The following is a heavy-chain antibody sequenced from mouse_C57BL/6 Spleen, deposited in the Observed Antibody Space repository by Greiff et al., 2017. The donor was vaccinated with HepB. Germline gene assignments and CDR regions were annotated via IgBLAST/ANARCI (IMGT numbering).Heavy chain of an antibody. D-gene: IGHD1-1*01. CDR3: ARDPFITTVVALDY. CDR2: ISDGGSYT. Sequence: DVMLVESGGGLVKPGGSLKLSCAASGFTFSSYAMSWVRQTPEKRLEWVATISDGGSYTYYPDNVKGRFTISRDNAKNNLYLQMSHLKSEDTAMYYCARDPFITTVVALDYWGQGTTLTVSS. V-gene: IGHV5-4*01. J-gene: IGHJ2*01. CDR1: GFTFSSYA.